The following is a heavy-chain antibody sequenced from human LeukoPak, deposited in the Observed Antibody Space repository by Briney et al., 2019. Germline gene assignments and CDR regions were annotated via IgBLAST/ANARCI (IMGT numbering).Heavy chain of an antibody. V-gene: IGHV4-34*01. CDR3: ARGVSVRREWLLYHPLDY. CDR2: INHSGST. Sequence: SETLSLTCAVYGGSFSGYYWSWIRQPPGKGLEWIGEINHSGSTNYNPSLKSRVTISVDTSKNQFSLKLSSVTAADTAVYYCARGVSVRREWLLYHPLDYWGQGTLVTVSS. J-gene: IGHJ4*02. CDR1: GGSFSGYY. D-gene: IGHD3-3*01.